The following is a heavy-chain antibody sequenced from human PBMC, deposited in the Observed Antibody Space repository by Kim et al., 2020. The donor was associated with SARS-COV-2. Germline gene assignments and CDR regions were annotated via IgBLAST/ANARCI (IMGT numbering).Heavy chain of an antibody. CDR2: IIPMFGTS. V-gene: IGHV1-69*13. J-gene: IGHJ6*02. Sequence: SVKVSCKASGDTFSNYAINWVRQAPGQGLEWMGGIIPMFGTSYYAQKFQGRVSITADEFTGTAYMELSNLRSEDTAVYFCARLMYSSSWLYGMDGGGQG. CDR1: GDTFSNYA. D-gene: IGHD6-13*01. CDR3: ARLMYSSSWLYGMDG.